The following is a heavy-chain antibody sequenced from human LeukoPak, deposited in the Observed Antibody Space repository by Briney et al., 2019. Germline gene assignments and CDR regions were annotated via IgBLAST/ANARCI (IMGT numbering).Heavy chain of an antibody. CDR1: GGSISSYY. CDR2: IYYSGST. CDR3: TRSSSWFDAFDI. Sequence: SETLSLTCTVSGGSISSYYWSWIRQPPGKGLEWIGYIYYSGSTNYNPSLKSRVTISVDTSKNQFSLKLSSVTAADTAVHYCTRSSSWFDAFDIWGQGTMVTVSS. D-gene: IGHD6-13*01. J-gene: IGHJ3*02. V-gene: IGHV4-59*08.